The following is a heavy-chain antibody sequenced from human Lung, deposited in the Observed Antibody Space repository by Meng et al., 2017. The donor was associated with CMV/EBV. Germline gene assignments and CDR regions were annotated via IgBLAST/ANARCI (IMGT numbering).Heavy chain of an antibody. CDR3: ARALDTAMVTFDY. V-gene: IGHV4-30-4*08. J-gene: IGHJ4*02. D-gene: IGHD5-18*01. CDR1: GGSISSGDYY. CDR2: IYYSGST. Sequence: QGQLQEPGPGLVNPSQTLSLTCTVSGGSISSGDYYWSWIRQPPGKGLEWIGYIYYSGSTYYNPSLKSRVTISVDTSKNQFSLKLSSVTAADTAVYYCARALDTAMVTFDYWGQGTLVTVSS.